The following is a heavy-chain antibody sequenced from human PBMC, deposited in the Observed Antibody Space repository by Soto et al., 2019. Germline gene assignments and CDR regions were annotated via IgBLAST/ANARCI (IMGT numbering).Heavy chain of an antibody. CDR1: VGSFSDYSWN. CDR2: INHSGST. D-gene: IGHD3-3*01. CDR3: ARGAINSDRWRGPINGGMDD. V-gene: IGHV4-34*01. Sequence: SETLSLTCSVYVGSFSDYSWNWNWIRQPPGKGLEWIGEINHSGSTSHNPSLKSRVTLSLDTSKNQFSLILTSVTAADTAVYYCARGAINSDRWRGPINGGMDDWGQWKMGTV. J-gene: IGHJ6*02.